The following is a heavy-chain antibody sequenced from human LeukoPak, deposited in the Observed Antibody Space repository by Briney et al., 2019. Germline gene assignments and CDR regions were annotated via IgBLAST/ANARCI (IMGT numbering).Heavy chain of an antibody. Sequence: SETLSLTCTVSGGSISSSSYYWGWIRQPPGKGLEWIGSIYYSGSTYYNPSLKSRVTISVDTSKNQFSLKLSSVTAADTAVYYCARRVVGATYYFDYWGQGTLVTVSS. J-gene: IGHJ4*02. CDR3: ARRVVGATYYFDY. CDR2: IYYSGST. CDR1: GGSISSSSYY. V-gene: IGHV4-39*01. D-gene: IGHD1-26*01.